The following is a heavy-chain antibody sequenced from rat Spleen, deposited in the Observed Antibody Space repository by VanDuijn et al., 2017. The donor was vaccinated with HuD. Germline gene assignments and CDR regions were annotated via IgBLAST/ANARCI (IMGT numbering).Heavy chain of an antibody. CDR2: ISSGGST. V-gene: IGHV2S12*01. D-gene: IGHD1-9*01. CDR3: TRDPTYDGYRWFAY. Sequence: QVQLKESGPGLVQPSQTLSLTCTVSGFSLTNNGVSWVRQPPGKGLEWIAAISSGGSTYYNSALKSRLSISRDTAKSQVFLKMNSLQTEDTASYFCTRDPTYDGYRWFAYWGQGTLVSVSS. J-gene: IGHJ3*01. CDR1: GFSLTNNG.